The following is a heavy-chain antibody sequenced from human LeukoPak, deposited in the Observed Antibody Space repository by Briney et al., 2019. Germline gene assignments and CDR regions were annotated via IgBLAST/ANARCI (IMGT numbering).Heavy chain of an antibody. CDR3: ARMSYDRTGEGRANLYYYYMAV. J-gene: IGHJ6*03. CDR1: GGSVSGYY. V-gene: IGHV4-4*07. Sequence: KSSETLSLTCTVSGGSVSGYYCSWIRQPAGKGLEWIGRIYSTGSTDYNASLKSRVTMSVDTSKNQFSLKLSSVTAADTAVYCCARMSYDRTGEGRANLYYYYMAVWGKGTTVTVSS. CDR2: IYSTGST. D-gene: IGHD3-3*01.